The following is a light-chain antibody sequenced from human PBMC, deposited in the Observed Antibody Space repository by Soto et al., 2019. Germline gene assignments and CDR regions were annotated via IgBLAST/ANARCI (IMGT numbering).Light chain of an antibody. J-gene: IGKJ5*01. CDR1: QSVSSN. CDR2: GAS. Sequence: EIVLTQSPGTLSLSPGERATLSCRASQSVSSNLAWYQQRPGRAPRLLIYGASTRATGIPARFSGSGSGTEFTLTISSLQSEDFAVYYCHQYDNWPKTFGQGTRLEIK. CDR3: HQYDNWPKT. V-gene: IGKV3-15*01.